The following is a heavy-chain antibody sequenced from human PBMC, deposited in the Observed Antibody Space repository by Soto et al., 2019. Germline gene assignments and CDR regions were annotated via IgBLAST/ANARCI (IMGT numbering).Heavy chain of an antibody. J-gene: IGHJ4*02. CDR2: INPNSGGT. CDR3: ARGPRGSGSLFDY. CDR1: GYTFTGYY. Sequence: GASVKVSCKASGYTFTGYYMHWVRQAPGQGLEWMGWINPNSGGTNYAQKFQGWVTMTRDTSISTAYMELSRLRSDDTAVYYCARGPRGSGSLFDYWGQGTLVTVSS. D-gene: IGHD3-10*01. V-gene: IGHV1-2*04.